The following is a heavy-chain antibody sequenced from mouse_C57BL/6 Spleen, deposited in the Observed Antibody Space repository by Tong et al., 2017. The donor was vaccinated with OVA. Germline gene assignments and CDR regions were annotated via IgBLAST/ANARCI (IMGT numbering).Heavy chain of an antibody. V-gene: IGHV5-4*01. CDR2: ISDGGSYT. CDR3: ARDRDLRGYAMDY. D-gene: IGHD1-1*01. CDR1: GFTFSSYA. Sequence: EVQLQESGGGLVKPGGSLKLSCAASGFTFSSYAMSWVRQTPEKRLEWVATISDGGSYTYYPDNVKGRFTISRDNAKNNLYLQMSHLKSEDTAMYYCARDRDLRGYAMDYWGQGTSVTVSS. J-gene: IGHJ4*01.